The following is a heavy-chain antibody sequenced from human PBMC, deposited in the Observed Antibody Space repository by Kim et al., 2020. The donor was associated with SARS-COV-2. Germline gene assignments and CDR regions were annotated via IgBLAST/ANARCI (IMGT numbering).Heavy chain of an antibody. CDR3: ASGCSGGCCYIAS. Sequence: GGSLRLSCAASGFTFSTYTMNWVRQAPGKGLEWVSSISSRNSYIYYADSVKGRFTISRDNAKNSLYLQMNSLRAEDTAVYYCASGCSGGCCYIASWGQG. CDR2: ISSRNSYI. CDR1: GFTFSTYT. J-gene: IGHJ1*01. D-gene: IGHD2-15*01. V-gene: IGHV3-21*01.